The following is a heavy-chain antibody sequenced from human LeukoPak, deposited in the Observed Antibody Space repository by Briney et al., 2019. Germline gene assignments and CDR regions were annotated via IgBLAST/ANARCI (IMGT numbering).Heavy chain of an antibody. Sequence: PSQTLSLTCTVSGGSISSGDYYWSWIRQPPGKGLEWIGYIYYSGSTYYNPSLKSRVTISVDTSKNQFSLKLSSVTAADTAVYYCARAQGTYGAVPFDYRGQGTLVTVSS. J-gene: IGHJ4*02. CDR3: ARAQGTYGAVPFDY. V-gene: IGHV4-30-4*08. D-gene: IGHD4-17*01. CDR2: IYYSGST. CDR1: GGSISSGDYY.